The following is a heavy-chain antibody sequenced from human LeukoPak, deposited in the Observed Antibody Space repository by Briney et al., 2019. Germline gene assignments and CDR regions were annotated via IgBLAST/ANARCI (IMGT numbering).Heavy chain of an antibody. Sequence: GGSLRLSCAASGFTVSSNYMSWVRQAPGKGLEWVSVIYSGGSTYYADSVKGRFTISRDNSKSTVHLVMNSLRVDDTALYFCARSPNIVATSGFDSWGQGTRVSVSS. J-gene: IGHJ4*02. D-gene: IGHD5-12*01. CDR2: IYSGGST. CDR3: ARSPNIVATSGFDS. CDR1: GFTVSSNY. V-gene: IGHV3-53*01.